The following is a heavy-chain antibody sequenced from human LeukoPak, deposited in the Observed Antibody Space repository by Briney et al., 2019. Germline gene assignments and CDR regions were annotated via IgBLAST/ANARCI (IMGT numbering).Heavy chain of an antibody. J-gene: IGHJ4*02. V-gene: IGHV3-30*01. CDR1: GLTFSSYW. CDR3: ARDGGVLSTLYGDYPTPFDY. CDR2: ISYDGSNK. Sequence: GGSLRLSCAASGLTFSSYWMSWVRQAPGKGLEWVAVISYDGSNKYYADSVKGRFTISRDNSKNTLYQQMNSLRAEDTAVYYCARDGGVLSTLYGDYPTPFDYWGQGTLVTVSS. D-gene: IGHD4-17*01.